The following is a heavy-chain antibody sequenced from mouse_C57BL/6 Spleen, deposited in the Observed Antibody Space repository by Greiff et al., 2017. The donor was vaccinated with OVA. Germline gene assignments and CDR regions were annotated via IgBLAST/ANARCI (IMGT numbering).Heavy chain of an antibody. Sequence: QVQLQQSGAELAKPGASVKLSCKASGYTFTSYWMHWVKQRPGQGLEWIGYINPSSGYTKYNQKFKDKATLTADKSSSTAYMQLSSLTYEDSAVYYFAIGTTDWYVDVWGTGTTVTVSS. CDR2: INPSSGYT. CDR1: GYTFTSYW. D-gene: IGHD1-1*01. J-gene: IGHJ1*03. V-gene: IGHV1-7*01. CDR3: AIGTTDWYVDV.